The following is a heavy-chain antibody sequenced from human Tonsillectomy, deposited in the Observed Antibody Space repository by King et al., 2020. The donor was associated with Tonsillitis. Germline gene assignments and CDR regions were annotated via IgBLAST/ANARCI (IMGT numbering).Heavy chain of an antibody. CDR3: ARVGYNSYFDF. V-gene: IGHV1-18*01. CDR1: GDTFNNYA. Sequence: QLVQSGAEVKKPGASVKVSCKTSGDTFNNYAINWVRQSPGQGLEVIGWSNAYNGNTNYEKKFQGRVTMTTDTSTSTAYMEVGSLRFDETAVYFCARVGYNSYFDFWGQGTLVTVSS. CDR2: SNAYNGNT. D-gene: IGHD1-1*01. J-gene: IGHJ4*02.